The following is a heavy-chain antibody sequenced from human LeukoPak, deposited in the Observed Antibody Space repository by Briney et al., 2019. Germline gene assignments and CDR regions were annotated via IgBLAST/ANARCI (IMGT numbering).Heavy chain of an antibody. D-gene: IGHD2-2*01. CDR3: AREPLSPYCSSSSCSSEL. CDR2: IYSGDNT. V-gene: IGHV3-53*01. J-gene: IGHJ4*02. Sequence: PGGSLRLSCAASGFTVSSNHMSWVRQAPGKGLECVSLIYSGDNTDYADSVKGRFTISRDNSKNTLYLQMNSLRAEDTAVYYCAREPLSPYCSSSSCSSELWGQGTLVTVSS. CDR1: GFTVSSNH.